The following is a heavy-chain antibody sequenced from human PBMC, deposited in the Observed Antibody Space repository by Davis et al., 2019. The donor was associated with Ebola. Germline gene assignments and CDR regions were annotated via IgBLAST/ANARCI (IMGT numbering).Heavy chain of an antibody. D-gene: IGHD3-10*01. Sequence: PGGSLRLSCAASGFTFSSYAMHWVRQAPGKGLEWVAVISYDGSNKYYADSVKGRFTISRDNSKNTLYLQMNSLRAEDTAVYYCAKDLENYYGSGSYFYYFDYWGQGTLVTVSS. V-gene: IGHV3-30-3*01. J-gene: IGHJ4*02. CDR2: ISYDGSNK. CDR1: GFTFSSYA. CDR3: AKDLENYYGSGSYFYYFDY.